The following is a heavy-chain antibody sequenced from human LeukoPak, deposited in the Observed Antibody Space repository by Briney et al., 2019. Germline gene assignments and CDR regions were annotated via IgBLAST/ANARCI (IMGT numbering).Heavy chain of an antibody. CDR3: ARGGPGRDGYNLDY. D-gene: IGHD5-24*01. Sequence: SVKVSCKVSGGTFNTHAISWVRQAPGQGLQWMGGITPVLHTTRFAQKFQGKVTFTTDESTSTAYMELTSLTSDDSAVYFCARGGPGRDGYNLDYWGQGTLVTVSS. CDR2: ITPVLHTT. CDR1: GGTFNTHA. J-gene: IGHJ4*02. V-gene: IGHV1-69*05.